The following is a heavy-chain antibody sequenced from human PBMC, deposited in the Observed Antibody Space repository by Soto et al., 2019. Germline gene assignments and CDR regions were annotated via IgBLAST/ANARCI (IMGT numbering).Heavy chain of an antibody. J-gene: IGHJ4*02. CDR1: GASIRSGGYY. CDR2: IYYTGST. V-gene: IGHV4-31*03. Sequence: SETLSLTCSVSGASIRSGGYYWSWLRQSPGKGLEWIGHIYYTGSTFYSPSLKSRLTISLGTSKNQFSLDLRSVTAADTAMYYCARIEMASIKWGRGTLVTVSS. CDR3: ARIEMASIK.